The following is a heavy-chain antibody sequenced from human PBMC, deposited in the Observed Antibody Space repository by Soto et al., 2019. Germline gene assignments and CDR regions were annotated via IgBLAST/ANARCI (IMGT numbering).Heavy chain of an antibody. J-gene: IGHJ4*02. D-gene: IGHD3-16*02. CDR1: GFTFRNYA. CDR2: ISGNGGTT. CDR3: AKAAYDYVWGSYRYLALDY. Sequence: PGGSLRLSCAASGFTFRNYAMSWVRQAPGKGLEWVSVISGNGGTTYYADSVKGRFTISRDNSKNTLYLQMNSLRAEDTAVYYCAKAAYDYVWGSYRYLALDYWGQGTLVTVSS. V-gene: IGHV3-23*01.